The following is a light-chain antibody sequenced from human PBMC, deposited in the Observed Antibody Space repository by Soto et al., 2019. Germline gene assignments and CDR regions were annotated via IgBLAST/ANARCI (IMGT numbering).Light chain of an antibody. CDR3: GTWDSSLSAYV. V-gene: IGLV1-51*01. CDR2: DNN. J-gene: IGLJ1*01. Sequence: KVTISCSGSSSNIGNNYVSWYQQLPGTAPKLLIYDNNKRPSGIPDRFSDSKSGTSATLGITGLQTGDEADYYCGTWDSSLSAYVFGTGTKGTVL. CDR1: SSNIGNNY.